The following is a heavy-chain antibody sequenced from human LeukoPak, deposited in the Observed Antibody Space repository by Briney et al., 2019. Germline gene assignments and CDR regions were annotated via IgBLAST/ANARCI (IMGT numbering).Heavy chain of an antibody. J-gene: IGHJ4*02. Sequence: PGGSLRLSCAASGFTFSSYSMNWVRQAPGKGLEWVSSISSSSSYIYYADSVKGRFTISRDNAKNSLYLQMNSLRAEDTAVYYCARAGGYGSGSYCSDYWGQGTLVTVSS. CDR2: ISSSSSYI. D-gene: IGHD3-10*01. CDR1: GFTFSSYS. CDR3: ARAGGYGSGSYCSDY. V-gene: IGHV3-21*04.